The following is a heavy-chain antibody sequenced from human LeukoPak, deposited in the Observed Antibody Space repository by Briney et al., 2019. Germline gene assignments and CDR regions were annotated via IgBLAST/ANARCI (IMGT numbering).Heavy chain of an antibody. CDR2: INQDGTDE. CDR3: ARGIKASSWLDHFYMDV. J-gene: IGHJ6*03. V-gene: IGHV3-7*01. CDR1: GFTFTNYW. D-gene: IGHD6-13*01. Sequence: GGSLRLSCAASGFTFTNYWMSWVRQAQGKGLEWVANINQDGTDEYYVDSVKGRFTISRDNAKNALYLQMNSLRAEDTAVYYCARGIKASSWLDHFYMDVWGKGTTVTVSS.